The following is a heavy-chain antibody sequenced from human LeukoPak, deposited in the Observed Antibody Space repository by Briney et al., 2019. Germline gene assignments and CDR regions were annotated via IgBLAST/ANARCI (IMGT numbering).Heavy chain of an antibody. CDR3: ARGAGAAHPSSYYYYMDV. CDR1: GGSFSGYY. V-gene: IGHV4-34*01. D-gene: IGHD6-13*01. Sequence: SETLSLTCAVYGGSFSGYYWSWIRQPPGKGLEWIGEINHSGGTNYNPSLKSRVTISVDTSKNQFSLKLSSVTAADTAVYYCARGAGAAHPSSYYYYMDVWGKGTTVTVSS. J-gene: IGHJ6*03. CDR2: INHSGGT.